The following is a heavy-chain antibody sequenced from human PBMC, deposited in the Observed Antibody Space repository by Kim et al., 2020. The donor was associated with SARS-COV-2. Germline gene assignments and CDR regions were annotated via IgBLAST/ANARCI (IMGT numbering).Heavy chain of an antibody. CDR3: ASYYDYVWESYRYIH. D-gene: IGHD3-16*02. J-gene: IGHJ4*02. CDR2: IYSGGST. Sequence: RGSLRLSCAASGFTVSSNYMSWVRQAPGKGLEWVSVIYSGGSTYYADSVKGRFTISRDNSKNTLYLQMNSLRAEDTAVYYCASYYDYVWESYRYIHWGQGTLVTVSS. CDR1: GFTVSSNY. V-gene: IGHV3-53*01.